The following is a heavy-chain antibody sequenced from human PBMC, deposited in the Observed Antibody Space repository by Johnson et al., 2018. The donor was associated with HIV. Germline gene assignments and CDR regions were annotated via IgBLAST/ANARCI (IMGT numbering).Heavy chain of an antibody. CDR1: GFTFDDYG. CDR2: INWNGGST. D-gene: IGHD6-19*01. J-gene: IGHJ3*02. V-gene: IGHV3-20*04. CDR3: ARYSGCMYSSGWYGLGAFDI. Sequence: VQLVESGGGVVRPGGSLRLSCAASGFTFDDYGMSWVRQAPGKGLEWVSGINWNGGSTGYADSVKGRFTISRDTSKNTLYLQMNSLRAQDTAVYYCARYSGCMYSSGWYGLGAFDIWGQGTMVTVSS.